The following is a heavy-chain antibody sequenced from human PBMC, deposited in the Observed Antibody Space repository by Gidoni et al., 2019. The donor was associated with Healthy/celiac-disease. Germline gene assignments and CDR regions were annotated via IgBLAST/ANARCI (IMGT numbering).Heavy chain of an antibody. V-gene: IGHV3-23*01. J-gene: IGHJ2*01. D-gene: IGHD3-22*01. CDR3: AKDQTKNYYERYVDL. CDR2: ISGSGGST. Sequence: AISGSGGSTYYADSVKGRFTISRDNSKNTLYLQMNSLRAEDTAVYDCAKDQTKNYYERYVDLWGRGTLVTVSS.